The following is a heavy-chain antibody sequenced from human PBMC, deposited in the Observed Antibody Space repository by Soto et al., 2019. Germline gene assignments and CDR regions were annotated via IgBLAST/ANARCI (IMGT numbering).Heavy chain of an antibody. CDR3: ARGLIVVVPAATWDWFDP. D-gene: IGHD2-2*01. CDR1: GYTFTVYY. Sequence: ASVKVSCKAFGYTFTVYYMHWVRQAPGQGLEWMRWINPKSGGTNYAQKFQGRVTMTRDTSISTAYMELSRLRSDDTAVYYCARGLIVVVPAATWDWFDPWGQGTLVTVSS. CDR2: INPKSGGT. V-gene: IGHV1-2*02. J-gene: IGHJ5*02.